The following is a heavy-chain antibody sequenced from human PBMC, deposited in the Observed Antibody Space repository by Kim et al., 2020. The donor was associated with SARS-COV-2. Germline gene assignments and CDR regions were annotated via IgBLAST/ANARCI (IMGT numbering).Heavy chain of an antibody. D-gene: IGHD1-1*01. V-gene: IGHV3-23*01. J-gene: IGHJ4*02. Sequence: GGSLRLSCAASGFAFRDYAMSWVRQAPGKGLETISVISYNGGTTYYAESVEGRFTISRDNSKNSLFLQMNSLRAEDTAIYYCAKKEGGSYPVVHWGQGTLLTVSS. CDR2: ISYNGGTT. CDR1: GFAFRDYA. CDR3: AKKEGGSYPVVH.